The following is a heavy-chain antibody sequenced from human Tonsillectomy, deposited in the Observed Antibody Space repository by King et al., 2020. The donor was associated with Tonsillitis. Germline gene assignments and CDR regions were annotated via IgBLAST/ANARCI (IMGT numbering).Heavy chain of an antibody. CDR2: ISGSGGST. V-gene: IGHV3-23*04. Sequence: VQLVQSGGGLVQPGGSLRLSCAASGFTFSSSAMNWVRQAPGKGLEWVSGISGSGGSTYYADSVKGRFTISRDNSKNTLFLQMNSLRVEDTAVYYCAKIKIPGRYVDLWGRGTLVTVSA. J-gene: IGHJ2*01. CDR3: AKIKIPGRYVDL. CDR1: GFTFSSSA. D-gene: IGHD1-1*01.